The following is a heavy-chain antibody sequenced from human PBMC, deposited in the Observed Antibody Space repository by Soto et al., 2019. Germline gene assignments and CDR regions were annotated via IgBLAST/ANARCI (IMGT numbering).Heavy chain of an antibody. CDR1: GGSFNPNY. D-gene: IGHD5-18*01. J-gene: IGHJ4*02. CDR2: IYYGGTT. V-gene: IGHV4-59*08. CDR3: VSGYPWVGFDY. Sequence: SETLSLTCTVSGGSFNPNYWSWIRQPPGKGLEWVGYIYYGGTTSYNPSLKSRVTISLETSKNQFSLKLTSVTAADTAVYNCVSGYPWVGFDYWGQGTLVTVSS.